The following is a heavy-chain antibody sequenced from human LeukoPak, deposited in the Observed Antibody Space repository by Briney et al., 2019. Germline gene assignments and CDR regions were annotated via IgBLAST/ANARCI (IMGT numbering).Heavy chain of an antibody. CDR2: ISGKNGNK. V-gene: IGHV1-18*01. CDR3: ARDPSGDVVVITGDAFDV. D-gene: IGHD3-22*01. J-gene: IGHJ3*01. Sequence: ASVKVSCKASGYIFISYGISWVRQVPGQGLEWMGWISGKNGNKIYAQKFQGRVTMTTDTSTSTAYMELRSLRSDDTAVYYCARDPSGDVVVITGDAFDVWGQGTMVTVSS. CDR1: GYIFISYG.